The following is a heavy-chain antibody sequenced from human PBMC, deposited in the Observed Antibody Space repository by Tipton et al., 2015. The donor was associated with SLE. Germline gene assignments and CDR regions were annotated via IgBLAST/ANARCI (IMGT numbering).Heavy chain of an antibody. J-gene: IGHJ3*02. D-gene: IGHD3/OR15-3a*01. Sequence: QLVQSGAEVKKPGASVKVSCKASGYTFTSYGISWVRQAPGQGLEWMGWISGYNGNTNYAQNFQGRVSITTDESTSTVYMALSSLISEDTAVYYCARRSWTHLGAFDIWGQGTMVTVSS. CDR1: GYTFTSYG. CDR3: ARRSWTHLGAFDI. V-gene: IGHV1-18*01. CDR2: ISGYNGNT.